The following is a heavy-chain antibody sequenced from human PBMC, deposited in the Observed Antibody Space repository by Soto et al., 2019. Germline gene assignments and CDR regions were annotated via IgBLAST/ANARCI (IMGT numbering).Heavy chain of an antibody. CDR2: ISYDGSNK. J-gene: IGHJ4*02. Sequence: QVQLVESGGGVAQPGRSLRLSCAASGFTFSNHAMHWVRQAPGKGLEWVAVISYDGSNKYYADSVKGRFTISRDNSKNTLYLQMNSLRVEDKAVYGCAREAWGRVYFDNWGQGTLVTVSS. V-gene: IGHV3-30-3*01. CDR3: AREAWGRVYFDN. D-gene: IGHD3-16*01. CDR1: GFTFSNHA.